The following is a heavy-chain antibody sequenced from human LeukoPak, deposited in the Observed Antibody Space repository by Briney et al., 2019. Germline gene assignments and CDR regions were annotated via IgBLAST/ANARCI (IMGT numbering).Heavy chain of an antibody. V-gene: IGHV1-3*01. J-gene: IGHJ5*02. CDR3: ARDRVYGDYIWFDP. CDR2: INAGNGNT. CDR1: GYTFTSYA. D-gene: IGHD4-17*01. Sequence: GASVKVSCKASGYTFTSYAMHWVRQAPGQRLEWMGWINAGNGNTRYSQKFLGRVTITRDTSASTAYMELSSLRSEDTAVYYCARDRVYGDYIWFDPWGQGTLVTVSS.